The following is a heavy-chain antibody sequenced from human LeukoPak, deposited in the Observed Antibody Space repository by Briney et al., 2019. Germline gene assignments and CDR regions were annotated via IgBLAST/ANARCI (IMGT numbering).Heavy chain of an antibody. Sequence: GRSLRLSCAASGFTFSSYDMHWVRQAPGKGLEYVSAISSNGGSTYYADSVKGRFTISRDNSKNTLHLQMSSLRAEDTAVYYCVGVRWFGGSNWFDPWGQGTLVTVSS. CDR1: GFTFSSYD. V-gene: IGHV3-64D*09. CDR2: ISSNGGST. D-gene: IGHD3-10*01. J-gene: IGHJ5*02. CDR3: VGVRWFGGSNWFDP.